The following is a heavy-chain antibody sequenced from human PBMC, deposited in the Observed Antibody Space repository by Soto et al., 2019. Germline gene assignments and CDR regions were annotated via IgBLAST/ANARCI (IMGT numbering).Heavy chain of an antibody. V-gene: IGHV3-23*01. CDR2: ISGSGGST. J-gene: IGHJ4*02. Sequence: PGGSLRLSCAASGFTFSSYAMSWVRQAPGKGLEWVSAISGSGGSTYYADSVKGRFTISRDNSKNTLYLQMNSLRAEDTAVYYCAKSPREPGLKYYYDSSGSDYWGQGTLVTVSS. D-gene: IGHD3-22*01. CDR3: AKSPREPGLKYYYDSSGSDY. CDR1: GFTFSSYA.